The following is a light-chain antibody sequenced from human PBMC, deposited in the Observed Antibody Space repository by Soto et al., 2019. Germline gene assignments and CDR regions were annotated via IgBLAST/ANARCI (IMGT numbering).Light chain of an antibody. CDR2: LGS. Sequence: DIVMTQSPLSLPVTPGEPASICCSSSHSLLYSNGYNYLDWYLQKPGQSPQLLIYLGSNRSSGVPDRFSGSGSGTDFTLKISRVEAEDVGVYYCMQARQTPWTFGQGTKVDIK. J-gene: IGKJ1*01. CDR1: HSLLYSNGYNY. CDR3: MQARQTPWT. V-gene: IGKV2-28*01.